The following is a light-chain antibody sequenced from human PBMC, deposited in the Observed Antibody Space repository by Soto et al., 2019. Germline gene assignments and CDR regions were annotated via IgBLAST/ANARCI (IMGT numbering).Light chain of an antibody. CDR2: GVS. V-gene: IGLV2-14*01. Sequence: QSALTQPASVSASPGQSITISCTGGKNDIGSSDYVSWYQQHPGKAPKLIIYGVSNRPSGTSDQFSGSKSGNTASLTISGLQADDEADYYCSSSTSSNTLVFGGGTKLTVL. CDR1: KNDIGSSDY. CDR3: SSSTSSNTLV. J-gene: IGLJ3*02.